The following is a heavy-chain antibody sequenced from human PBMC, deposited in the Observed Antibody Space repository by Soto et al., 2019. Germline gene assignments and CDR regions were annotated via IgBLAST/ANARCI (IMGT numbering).Heavy chain of an antibody. CDR3: ARVAGDDPLDI. V-gene: IGHV3-53*04. Sequence: EVQLVESGGGLVQPGGSLRLSCEASGFIVSSNYMTWVRQAPGKGLEWVSIMYSGGTTYYAESVKGRFTISRHISKNTLDLQMNTLRFEDTAVYYCARVAGDDPLDIWGPGTMVTVSS. CDR1: GFIVSSNY. D-gene: IGHD2-21*02. J-gene: IGHJ3*02. CDR2: MYSGGTT.